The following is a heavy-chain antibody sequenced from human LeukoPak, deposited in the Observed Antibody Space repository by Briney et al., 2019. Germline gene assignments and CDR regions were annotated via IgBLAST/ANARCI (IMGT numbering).Heavy chain of an antibody. Sequence: SETLSLICNVSGASISSGNYQWGWIRQPPGKGLEWIVYMYNNGYISYNPALKSRVTISADTSKNQFSLNLRSVAATDTAVYFCARHLLYYDSGSSSWFDHWGQGILVTVSS. CDR2: MYNNGYI. D-gene: IGHD3-10*01. CDR1: GASISSGNYQ. J-gene: IGHJ5*02. CDR3: ARHLLYYDSGSSSWFDH. V-gene: IGHV4-39*01.